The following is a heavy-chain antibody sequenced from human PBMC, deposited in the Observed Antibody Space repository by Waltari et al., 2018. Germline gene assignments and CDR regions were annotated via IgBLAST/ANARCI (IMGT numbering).Heavy chain of an antibody. V-gene: IGHV3-21*01. CDR3: ARVTMVRGNWYFDL. Sequence: EVQLVESGGGLVKPGGSLRLTCAASGITVSSYRMNWVRQATGTGLEWVSSISSSSSYIYYADSVKGRFTISRDNAKNSLYLQMNSLRAEDTAVYYCARVTMVRGNWYFDLCGRGTLVTVSS. D-gene: IGHD3-10*01. J-gene: IGHJ2*01. CDR1: GITVSSYR. CDR2: ISSSSSYI.